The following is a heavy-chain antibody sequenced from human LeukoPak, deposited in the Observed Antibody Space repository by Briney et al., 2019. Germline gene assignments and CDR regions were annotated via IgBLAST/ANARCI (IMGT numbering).Heavy chain of an antibody. Sequence: PSETLSLTCTVSGGSISSYYWSWIRQPPGKGLEWIGYIYYSGSTNYNPSLKSRVTISVDTSKNQFSLKLSSVTATDTAVYYCASYGGNSFAFDIWDQGTMVTVSS. CDR2: IYYSGST. V-gene: IGHV4-59*01. CDR1: GGSISSYY. CDR3: ASYGGNSFAFDI. D-gene: IGHD4-23*01. J-gene: IGHJ3*02.